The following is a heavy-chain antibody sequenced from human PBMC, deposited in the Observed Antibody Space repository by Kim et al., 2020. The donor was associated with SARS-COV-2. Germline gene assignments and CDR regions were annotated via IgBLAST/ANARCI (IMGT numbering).Heavy chain of an antibody. Sequence: LQSRVTISVDTSKNQFSLKLSSVTAADTAVYYCARHALPRSGSSDGHFDYWGQGTLVTVSS. J-gene: IGHJ4*02. D-gene: IGHD5-18*01. CDR3: ARHALPRSGSSDGHFDY. V-gene: IGHV4-59*08.